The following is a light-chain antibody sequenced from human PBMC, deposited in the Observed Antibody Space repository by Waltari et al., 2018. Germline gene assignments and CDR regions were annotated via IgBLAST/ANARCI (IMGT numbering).Light chain of an antibody. CDR3: SSYTTTGTVI. Sequence: QSALTQPASVSGSPGQSTTISCTGTSSDVGGYNYVSWYQQYPGKAPKLMIYDVTYRPSGVSARFSGSKSGHAASLTIAGLQAEDEADYYCSSYTTTGTVIFGGGTRWTVL. V-gene: IGLV2-14*03. J-gene: IGLJ2*01. CDR1: SSDVGGYNY. CDR2: DVT.